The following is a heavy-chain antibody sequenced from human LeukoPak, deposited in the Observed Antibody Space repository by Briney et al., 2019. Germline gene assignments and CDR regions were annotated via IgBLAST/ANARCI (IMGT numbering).Heavy chain of an antibody. J-gene: IGHJ3*02. CDR2: INWNAGGT. Sequence: GGSLRLSCAASGFTFGDYGMSWVRQAPGKGLEWVSGINWNAGGTGYADSVKGRFTVSRDNAKNSLYLQMNSLRAEDTALYYCARGVVVTAILAVAFDIWGQGTMVTVSS. V-gene: IGHV3-20*04. CDR3: ARGVVVTAILAVAFDI. D-gene: IGHD2-21*02. CDR1: GFTFGDYG.